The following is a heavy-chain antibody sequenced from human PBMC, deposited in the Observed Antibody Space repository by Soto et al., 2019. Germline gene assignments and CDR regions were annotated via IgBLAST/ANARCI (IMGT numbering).Heavy chain of an antibody. CDR2: INDSGST. V-gene: IGHV4-34*01. J-gene: IGHJ4*02. CDR1: GGSLSGYY. D-gene: IGHD2-2*01. Sequence: QVQLQHWGAGLLKPSETLSRTCAVYGGSLSGYYWSWIRQPPGKGLELIGEINDSGSTNYSPSFKSRVTIAAETSKNQFSLKLTSVTAADTAVYYCARRVTMQYYFDYWGQGTLVPVFS. CDR3: ARRVTMQYYFDY.